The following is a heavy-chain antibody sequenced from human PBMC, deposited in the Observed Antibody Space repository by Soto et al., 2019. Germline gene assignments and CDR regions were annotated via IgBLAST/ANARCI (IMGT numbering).Heavy chain of an antibody. J-gene: IGHJ4*02. CDR1: GSTFTSYG. CDR2: IIPILGIA. V-gene: IGHV1-69*04. Sequence: GASVKVSCKASGSTFTSYGNNWVRQAPGQGLEWMGRIIPILGIANYAQKFQGRVTITADKSTSTAYMELSSLKASDTAMYYCAKHGYSSGWVFDYWGQGTLVTVSS. CDR3: AKHGYSSGWVFDY. D-gene: IGHD6-19*01.